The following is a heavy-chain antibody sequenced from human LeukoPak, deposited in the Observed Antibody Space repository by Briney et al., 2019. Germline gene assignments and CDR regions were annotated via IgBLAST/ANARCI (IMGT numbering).Heavy chain of an antibody. J-gene: IGHJ4*02. Sequence: GGSLRLSCAASGFTFSNAWMNWVRQAPGKGLEWVGRIASKTDGGTTDYAVPVKGRFTISRDDSKNTLFLQMNSLKTEDTAVYYCTTGIRGDCGQGTLVTVSS. CDR1: GFTFSNAW. CDR2: IASKTDGGTT. CDR3: TTGIRGD. V-gene: IGHV3-15*07.